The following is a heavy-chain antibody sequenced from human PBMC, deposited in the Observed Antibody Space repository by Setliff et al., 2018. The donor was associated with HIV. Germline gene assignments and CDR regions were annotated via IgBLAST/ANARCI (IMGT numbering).Heavy chain of an antibody. J-gene: IGHJ4*02. V-gene: IGHV4-59*04. Sequence: SETLSLTCTVSGGSFRVYYWTWVRQPPGKGLEWIGNMYYTGRSFFNPSLKSRLTMSVDRSKNQFSLKLTSVTAADTAVYCCASLFQYSGHDWFDFWGQGTLVTVSS. D-gene: IGHD5-12*01. CDR3: ASLFQYSGHDWFDF. CDR1: GGSFRVYY. CDR2: MYYTGRS.